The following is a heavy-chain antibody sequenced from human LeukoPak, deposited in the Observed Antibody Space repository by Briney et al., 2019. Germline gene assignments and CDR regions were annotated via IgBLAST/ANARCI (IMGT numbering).Heavy chain of an antibody. D-gene: IGHD1-26*01. V-gene: IGHV3-7*04. CDR3: ARGFGGSSAFDI. CDR1: GFTFKKYW. CDR2: IKEDGSET. Sequence: ESLRLSCAASGFTFKKYWMNWVRQVPGKGLECLANIKEDGSETYYADSVKGRFTISRDNPKNLLFLQINSLRVEDTAVYYCARGFGGSSAFDIWGQGTMVTVSS. J-gene: IGHJ3*02.